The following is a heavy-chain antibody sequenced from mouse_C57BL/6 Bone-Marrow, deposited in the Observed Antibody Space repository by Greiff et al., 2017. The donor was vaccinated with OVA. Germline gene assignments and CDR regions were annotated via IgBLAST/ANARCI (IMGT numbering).Heavy chain of an antibody. CDR3: TSYGNFDY. D-gene: IGHD2-1*01. Sequence: VQLQQSGAELVRPGASVKLSCTASGFNIKDDYMHGVWQRPEQRLEWRGWIEPESCDTEYASKFQGKATITADTSSNTAYLQLSSLTSEDTAVYYCTSYGNFDYWGQGTTLTVSS. CDR2: IEPESCDT. V-gene: IGHV14-4*01. CDR1: GFNIKDDY. J-gene: IGHJ2*01.